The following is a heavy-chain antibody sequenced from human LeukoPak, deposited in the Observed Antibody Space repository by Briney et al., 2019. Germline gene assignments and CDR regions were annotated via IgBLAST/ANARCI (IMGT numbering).Heavy chain of an antibody. Sequence: GGSLRLSCAASGFTFSSYWMSWVRQAPGKGLEWVANIKQDGSEKYYVDSVKGRFTISRDNAKNSLYLQMNSLRAEDTAVYYCVTSLGINTAMVFDYWGQGTLVTVSS. CDR2: IKQDGSEK. J-gene: IGHJ4*02. V-gene: IGHV3-7*01. D-gene: IGHD5-18*01. CDR1: GFTFSSYW. CDR3: VTSLGINTAMVFDY.